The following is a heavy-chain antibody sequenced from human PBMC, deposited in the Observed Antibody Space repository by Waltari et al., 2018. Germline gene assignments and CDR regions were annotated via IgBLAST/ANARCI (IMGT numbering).Heavy chain of an antibody. Sequence: QVQLQESGPGLVKPSQTLSLTCTVSGGSISSGSYYWSWIRQPAGKGLEWIGRIYPSGSTNYTPSLKSRVTISVDTSKNQFSLKLSSVTAADTAVYYCARSIAAAGTHFDYWGQGTLVTVSS. V-gene: IGHV4-61*02. CDR3: ARSIAAAGTHFDY. J-gene: IGHJ4*02. D-gene: IGHD6-13*01. CDR1: GGSISSGSYY. CDR2: IYPSGST.